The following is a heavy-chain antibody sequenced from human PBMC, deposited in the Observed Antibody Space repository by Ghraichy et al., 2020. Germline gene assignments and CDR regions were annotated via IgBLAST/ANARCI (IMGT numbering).Heavy chain of an antibody. CDR2: ISSSGSTI. D-gene: IGHD6-13*01. Sequence: GESLNISCAASGFIFSSYEMNWVRQDPEKGLEWVSYISSSGSTIYYADSVKGRFTISRDNAKNSLYLQMNSLRVDDTAVYYCARDPDSSSWSPFDYWGQGALVTVSS. CDR3: ARDPDSSSWSPFDY. V-gene: IGHV3-48*03. CDR1: GFIFSSYE. J-gene: IGHJ4*02.